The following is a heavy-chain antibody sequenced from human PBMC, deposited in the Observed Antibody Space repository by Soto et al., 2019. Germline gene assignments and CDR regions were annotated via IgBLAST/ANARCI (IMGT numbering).Heavy chain of an antibody. CDR2: IIPIFGTA. D-gene: IGHD3-9*01. J-gene: IGHJ5*02. V-gene: IGHV1-69*06. CDR3: ARIQYYDILTGELNPSTNWFDP. CDR1: GGTFSSYA. Sequence: QVQLVQSGAEVKKPGSSVKVSCKASGGTFSSYAISWVRQAPGQGLEWMGGIIPIFGTANYAQKFQGRVTITADKSTSTAYMELSSLRSEDTAVYYCARIQYYDILTGELNPSTNWFDPWGKGTLVTVSS.